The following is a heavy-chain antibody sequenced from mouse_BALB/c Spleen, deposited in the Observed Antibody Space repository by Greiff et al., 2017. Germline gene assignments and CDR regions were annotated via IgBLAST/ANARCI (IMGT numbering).Heavy chain of an antibody. V-gene: IGHV5-17*02. J-gene: IGHJ1*01. CDR2: ISSGSSTI. CDR3: ARSKGYDWYFNV. Sequence: EVKLVESGGGLVQPGGSRKLSCAASGFTFSSFGMHWVRQAPEKGLEWVAYISSGSSTIYYADTVKGRFTISRDNPKNTLFLQMTSLRSEDTAMYYCARSKGYDWYFNVWGAGTTVTVSS. D-gene: IGHD2-2*01. CDR1: GFTFSSFG.